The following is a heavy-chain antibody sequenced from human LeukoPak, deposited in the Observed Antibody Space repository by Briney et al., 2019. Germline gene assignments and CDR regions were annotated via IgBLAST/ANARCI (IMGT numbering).Heavy chain of an antibody. CDR3: ARGGVKRYYDSSGYYSFDY. J-gene: IGHJ4*02. D-gene: IGHD3-22*01. Sequence: ASVKVSCKASGYTFTSYDINWVRQATGQGLEWMGCMNPNSGNTGYAQKFQGRVTFTRNTSISTAYMELSSLRSEDTAVYYCARGGVKRYYDSSGYYSFDYWGQGTLVTVSS. CDR2: MNPNSGNT. V-gene: IGHV1-8*03. CDR1: GYTFTSYD.